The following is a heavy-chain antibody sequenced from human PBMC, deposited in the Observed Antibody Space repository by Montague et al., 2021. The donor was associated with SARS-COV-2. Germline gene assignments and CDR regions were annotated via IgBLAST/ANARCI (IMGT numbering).Heavy chain of an antibody. D-gene: IGHD3-10*01. CDR2: INGGGSGT. J-gene: IGHJ3*01. Sequence: SLRLSCAASGFSFRTYWMAWVRQAPGKGLVWVSSINGGGSGTTYPDSVKGRFAISRDNAKNTLYLQMNSLRVDDTAVYYCLRKNYGAFDAWGQGTMVTVSS. CDR3: LRKNYGAFDA. V-gene: IGHV3-74*01. CDR1: GFSFRTYW.